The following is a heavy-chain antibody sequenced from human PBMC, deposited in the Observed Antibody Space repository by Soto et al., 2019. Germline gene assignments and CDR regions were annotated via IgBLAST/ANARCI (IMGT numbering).Heavy chain of an antibody. D-gene: IGHD2-8*01. CDR3: ARDRLRCTNGVCYFSGYYYAMDV. CDR2: INHSGST. Sequence: SETLSLTCAVYGGSFSGYYWSWIRQPPGKGLEWIGEINHSGSTNYNPSLKSRVTISVDTSKNQFSLKLSSVTAADTAVYYCARDRLRCTNGVCYFSGYYYAMDVWGQGTTVNRLL. CDR1: GGSFSGYY. V-gene: IGHV4-34*01. J-gene: IGHJ6*02.